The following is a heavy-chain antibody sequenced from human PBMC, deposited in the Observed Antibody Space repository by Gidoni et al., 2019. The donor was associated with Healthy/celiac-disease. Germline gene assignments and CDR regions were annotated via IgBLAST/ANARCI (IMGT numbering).Heavy chain of an antibody. V-gene: IGHV3-7*01. CDR3: ASSRWGALHPIDY. CDR1: GFTFRSYW. J-gene: IGHJ4*02. D-gene: IGHD1-26*01. Sequence: EVQLVESGGGLVQPGGPLRLSCAATGFTFRSYWMSWVRQDPGKGLEWVANIKQDGSEKYYVDSVKGRFTISRDNAKNSLYLQMNSLRAEDTAVYYCASSRWGALHPIDYWGQGTLVTVSS. CDR2: IKQDGSEK.